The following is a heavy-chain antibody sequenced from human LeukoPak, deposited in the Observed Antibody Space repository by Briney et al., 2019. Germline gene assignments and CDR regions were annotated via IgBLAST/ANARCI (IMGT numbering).Heavy chain of an antibody. Sequence: GGSLRLSCAASGFTFSSYAMSWVRQAPGKGLEWVSAISGSGGSTYYADSVKGRFTISRDNSKNTLYLQMNSLRAEDTAVYYCAKSWDYYESSGNPYYFGMDVWGQGTTVTVSS. D-gene: IGHD3-22*01. CDR3: AKSWDYYESSGNPYYFGMDV. CDR1: GFTFSSYA. CDR2: ISGSGGST. V-gene: IGHV3-23*01. J-gene: IGHJ6*02.